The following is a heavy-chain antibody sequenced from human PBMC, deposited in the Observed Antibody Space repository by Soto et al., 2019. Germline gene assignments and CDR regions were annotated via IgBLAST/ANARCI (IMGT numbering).Heavy chain of an antibody. J-gene: IGHJ3*01. Sequence: QIQLVQSGAEVKKPGASVKVSCKASGYTFRKYGISWVRQAPGQGLEWMGWVSPYNGNTDYAQSLRDRVTMTTDTSTRTAYMELRSLTSDDTAVYFCARDRSSSDVWGQGTMVTVSS. V-gene: IGHV1-18*01. CDR1: GYTFRKYG. CDR2: VSPYNGNT. CDR3: ARDRSSSDV.